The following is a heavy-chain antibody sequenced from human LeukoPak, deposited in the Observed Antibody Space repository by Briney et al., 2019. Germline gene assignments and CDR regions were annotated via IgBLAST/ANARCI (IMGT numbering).Heavy chain of an antibody. CDR1: GYTFTSYG. CDR3: ARDDHGRWLVPRLYDY. D-gene: IGHD6-19*01. J-gene: IGHJ4*02. Sequence: GASVKVSCKASGYTFTSYGISWVRQAPGQGLEWMGWISAYNGNTNYAQKLQGRVTMTTDTSTSTAYMELRSLRSDDTAVYYCARDDHGRWLVPRLYDYWGQGTLVTVSS. V-gene: IGHV1-18*01. CDR2: ISAYNGNT.